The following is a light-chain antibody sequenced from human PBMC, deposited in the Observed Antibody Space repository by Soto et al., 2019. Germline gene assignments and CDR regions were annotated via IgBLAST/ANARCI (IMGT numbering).Light chain of an antibody. CDR1: QSVSNSY. CDR2: GAS. CDR3: QQYGGSPWT. J-gene: IGKJ1*01. Sequence: EIVLTQSPGTPSLSPGERATLSCRASQSVSNSYLAWYQQKPGQAPRLLIYGASSRATGIPDRFSGSGSGPDFALTISRLEPEDFAVYHCQQYGGSPWTFGQGTQVEIK. V-gene: IGKV3-20*01.